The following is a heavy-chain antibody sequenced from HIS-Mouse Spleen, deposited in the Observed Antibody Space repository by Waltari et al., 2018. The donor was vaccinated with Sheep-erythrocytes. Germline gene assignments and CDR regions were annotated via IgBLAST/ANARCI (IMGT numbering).Heavy chain of an antibody. Sequence: QVQLQQWGAGLLKPSEALSLTCAVYGGSFSCYHWSRIRQPPGKGLEWIGEINHSGSTNYNPSLKSRVTISVDTSKNQFSLKLSSVTAADTAVYYCARAAWLRFDYWGQGTLVTVSS. J-gene: IGHJ4*02. V-gene: IGHV4-34*01. CDR1: GGSFSCYH. D-gene: IGHD5-12*01. CDR3: ARAAWLRFDY. CDR2: INHSGST.